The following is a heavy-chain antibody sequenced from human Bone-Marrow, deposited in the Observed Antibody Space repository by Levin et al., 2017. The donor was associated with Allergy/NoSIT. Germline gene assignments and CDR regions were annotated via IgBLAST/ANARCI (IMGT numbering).Heavy chain of an antibody. CDR2: IYWDDDE. D-gene: IGHD6-13*01. J-gene: IGHJ4*02. Sequence: SGPTLVKPTQTLTLTCSFSGFLLSTSGVGVGWIRQPPGKALEWLAFIYWDDDERYSPSLKNRLTITKDSSKNQVVPTITSMDPVDTATYFCAHRHAAAHLDYWGPGTLVTVPS. CDR3: AHRHAAAHLDY. CDR1: GFLLSTSGVG. V-gene: IGHV2-5*02.